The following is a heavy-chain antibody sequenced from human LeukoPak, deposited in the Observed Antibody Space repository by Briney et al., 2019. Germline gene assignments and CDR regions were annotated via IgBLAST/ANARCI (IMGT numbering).Heavy chain of an antibody. CDR1: GFTFRSHA. J-gene: IGHJ6*02. D-gene: IGHD2-15*01. CDR2: ISTSGDST. CDR3: AGCSGGSCYSRGKYGVDV. Sequence: PGGSLRLSCVGSGFTFRSHAMNWVRQAPGKGLECVSFISTSGDSTYYAASVKGRFTVSRDNSKNTLYLQMNSLRADDTAVYYCAGCSGGSCYSRGKYGVDVWGQGTTVIVSS. V-gene: IGHV3-23*01.